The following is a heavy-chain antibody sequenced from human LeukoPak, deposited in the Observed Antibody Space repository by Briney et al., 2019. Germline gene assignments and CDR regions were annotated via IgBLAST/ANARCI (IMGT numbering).Heavy chain of an antibody. CDR1: GGTFSSYA. CDR3: ARGQGDFYVGGTNYAYFDY. V-gene: IGHV1-69*06. Sequence: ASVKVSCKASGGTFSSYAISWVRQAPGQGLEWMGGIIPIFGTANYAQKFQGRVTITADKSTSTAYMELSSLRSEDTAVYYCARGQGDFYVGGTNYAYFDYWGKGPLATVSS. CDR2: IIPIFGTA. J-gene: IGHJ4*02. D-gene: IGHD3-16*01.